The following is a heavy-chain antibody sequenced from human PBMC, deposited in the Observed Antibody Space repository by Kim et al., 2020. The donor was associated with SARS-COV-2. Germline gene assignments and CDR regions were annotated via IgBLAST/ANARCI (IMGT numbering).Heavy chain of an antibody. CDR1: GFTFSSYD. J-gene: IGHJ6*02. CDR2: IGTAGDT. V-gene: IGHV3-13*01. CDR3: ARAPGGPGLGMDV. Sequence: GGSLRLSCAASGFTFSSYDMHWVRQATGKGLEWVSAIGTAGDTYYPGSVKGRFTISRENAKNSLYLQMNSLRAGDTAVYYCARAPGGPGLGMDVWGQGTTVTVSS. D-gene: IGHD3-16*01.